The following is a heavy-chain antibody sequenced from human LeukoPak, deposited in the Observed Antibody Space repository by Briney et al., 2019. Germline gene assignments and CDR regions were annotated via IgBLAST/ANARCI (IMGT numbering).Heavy chain of an antibody. CDR2: IYYSGST. V-gene: IGHV4-39*07. J-gene: IGHJ3*02. CDR1: GGSISSSSYY. CDR3: ARDYAVAGTADRKDAFDI. Sequence: SETLPLTCTVSGGSISSSSYYWGWIRQPPGKGLEWIGSIYYSGSTYYNPSLKSRVTISVDTSKNQFSLKLSSVTAADTAAYYCARDYAVAGTADRKDAFDIWGQGTMVTVSS. D-gene: IGHD6-19*01.